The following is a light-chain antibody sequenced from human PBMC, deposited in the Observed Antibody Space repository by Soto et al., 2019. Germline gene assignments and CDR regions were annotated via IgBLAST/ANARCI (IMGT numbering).Light chain of an antibody. V-gene: IGKV3-11*01. CDR1: QGVSTS. J-gene: IGKJ5*01. Sequence: EIVLTQSPATLSLSPGERATLSCRASQGVSTSLAWYQHKPGQAPRLLIYDASNRATGIPARFSGSGSGTDFTLTISSLEPEDFAVYYCQQRSNWPVTFGQGTRLEIK. CDR3: QQRSNWPVT. CDR2: DAS.